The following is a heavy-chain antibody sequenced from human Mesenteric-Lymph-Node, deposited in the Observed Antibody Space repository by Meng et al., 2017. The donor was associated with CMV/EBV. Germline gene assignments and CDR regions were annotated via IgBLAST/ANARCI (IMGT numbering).Heavy chain of an antibody. J-gene: IGHJ4*02. CDR1: GFTFHAFA. V-gene: IGHV3-23*01. CDR2: ISPNGDTT. Sequence: SLRLSCAASGFTFHAFAMNWFRQAPGKGLEWVSAISPNGDTTYYADSVKGRFTISRDNSKNTLYLQMNSLRAEDTAIYYCARRYSFEYWGQGTLVTVSS. CDR3: ARRYSFEY.